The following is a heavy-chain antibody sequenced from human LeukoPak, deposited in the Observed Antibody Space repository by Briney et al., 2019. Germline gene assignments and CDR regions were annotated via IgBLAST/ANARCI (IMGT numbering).Heavy chain of an antibody. J-gene: IGHJ4*02. CDR2: ISGSGSDT. CDR1: GFIFSDYY. CDR3: ARVGSIAAAGTPDY. V-gene: IGHV3-11*06. D-gene: IGHD6-13*01. Sequence: PGGSLRLSGAASGFIFSDYYMTWIRQAPGKGLEWLSYISGSGSDTNYADSVKGRFTTSRDNAKNSLYLQMNSLRAEDTAVYYCARVGSIAAAGTPDYWGQGTLVTVSS.